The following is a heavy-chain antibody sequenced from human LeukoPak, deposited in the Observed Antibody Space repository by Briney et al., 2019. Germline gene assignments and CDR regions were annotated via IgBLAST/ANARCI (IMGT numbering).Heavy chain of an antibody. V-gene: IGHV4-59*01. CDR3: ARGYRGGWYVNWFDP. CDR1: GGSISSYY. D-gene: IGHD6-19*01. J-gene: IGHJ5*02. Sequence: SETLSLTCTVSGGSISSYYWSWIRQPPGKGLEWNGYIYYSGSTNYNPSLKSRVTISVDTSKNQFSLKLSSVTAADTAVYYCARGYRGGWYVNWFDPWGQGTLVTVSS. CDR2: IYYSGST.